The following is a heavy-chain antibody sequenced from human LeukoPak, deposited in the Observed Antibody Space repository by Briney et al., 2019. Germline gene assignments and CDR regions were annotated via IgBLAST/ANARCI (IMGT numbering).Heavy chain of an antibody. CDR3: ARDRYSSGWDPFDY. V-gene: IGHV3-30*04. D-gene: IGHD6-19*01. CDR1: GFTFSSYA. J-gene: IGHJ4*02. CDR2: ISYDGSNK. Sequence: GGSLRLSCAASGFTFSSYAMHWVRQAPGKGLEWVAVISYDGSNKYYADSVKGRFTISRDDSKNTLYLQMNSLRAEDTAVYYCARDRYSSGWDPFDYWGQGTLVTVSS.